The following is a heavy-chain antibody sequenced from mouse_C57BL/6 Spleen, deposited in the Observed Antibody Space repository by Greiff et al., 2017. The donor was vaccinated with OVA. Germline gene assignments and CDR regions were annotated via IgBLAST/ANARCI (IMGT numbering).Heavy chain of an antibody. CDR1: GFTFNTYA. CDR2: IRSKSSNYAT. Sequence: DVMLVESGGGLVQPKGSLKLSCAASGFTFNTYAMHWVRQAPGKGLEWVARIRSKSSNYATSYADSVKDRFTISSDDSQSMLYLQINNLKTENTAMYYCVRKKTNWAMDYWGQGTSVTVSS. CDR3: VRKKTNWAMDY. D-gene: IGHD4-1*01. V-gene: IGHV10-3*01. J-gene: IGHJ4*01.